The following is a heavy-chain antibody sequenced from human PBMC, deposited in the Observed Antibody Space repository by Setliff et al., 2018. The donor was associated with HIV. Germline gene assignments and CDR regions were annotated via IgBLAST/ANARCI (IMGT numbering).Heavy chain of an antibody. Sequence: GSGPTLVNPTQPLTLTCTFSGFSLTPRGASVGWIRQPPGRALEWLALIYWNGDERYSASLQGRLSIAKDTSRNQVVLTLTNMRPDDTATYFCAHGRTGIAPPDFDYWGPGSLVTVSS. J-gene: IGHJ4*02. D-gene: IGHD7-27*01. CDR1: GFSLTPRGAS. CDR3: AHGRTGIAPPDFDY. V-gene: IGHV2-5*01. CDR2: IYWNGDE.